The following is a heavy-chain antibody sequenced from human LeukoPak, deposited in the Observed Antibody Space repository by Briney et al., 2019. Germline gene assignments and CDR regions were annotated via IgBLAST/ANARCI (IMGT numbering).Heavy chain of an antibody. V-gene: IGHV3-7*01. D-gene: IGHD5-12*01. CDR3: ARDTRSSGYDYGVYYYYYYYMDV. CDR1: GFTFSSYW. Sequence: PGGSLRLSCAASGFTFSSYWMSWVRQAPGKGLEWVANIKQDGSEKYYVDSVKGRFTISRDNAKNSLYLQMNSLRAEDTAVYYCARDTRSSGYDYGVYYYYYYYMDVWGKGTTVTISS. J-gene: IGHJ6*03. CDR2: IKQDGSEK.